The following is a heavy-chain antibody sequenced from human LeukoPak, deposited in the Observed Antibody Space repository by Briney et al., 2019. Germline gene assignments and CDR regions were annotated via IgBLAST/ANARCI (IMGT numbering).Heavy chain of an antibody. V-gene: IGHV3-23*01. Sequence: GGSLRLSCAASGFIFSSYSMSWVRQAPGMGLEWASVITGSGGNTYYADSVKGRFTISKDNSKNTVYLQMSSLRVDDTAVYYCAKAASSSWPSYYYGMDVWGQGTTVTVSS. D-gene: IGHD6-13*01. CDR3: AKAASSSWPSYYYGMDV. J-gene: IGHJ6*02. CDR2: ITGSGGNT. CDR1: GFIFSSYS.